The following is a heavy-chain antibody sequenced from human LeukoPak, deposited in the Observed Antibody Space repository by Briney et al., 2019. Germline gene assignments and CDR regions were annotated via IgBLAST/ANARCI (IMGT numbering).Heavy chain of an antibody. CDR1: GGSISSYY. J-gene: IGHJ5*02. Sequence: SETLSLTCTVSGGSISSYYWSWIRQPAGKGLEWIGRIYTSGSTNYNPSLKSRVTMSVDTSKNQFSLKLSSVTAADTAVYYCARGGDPYSSGWYNWFDPWGQGTLVTVSS. V-gene: IGHV4-4*07. CDR3: ARGGDPYSSGWYNWFDP. D-gene: IGHD6-19*01. CDR2: IYTSGST.